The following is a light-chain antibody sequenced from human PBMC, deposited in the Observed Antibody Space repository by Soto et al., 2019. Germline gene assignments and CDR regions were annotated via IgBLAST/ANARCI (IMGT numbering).Light chain of an antibody. CDR2: GTS. J-gene: IGKJ2*01. Sequence: DIVLTQSPGTLSLSPGERATLSCRASQSISNRYLAWYHQKPGQAPRLLIYGTSNRATGIPDRFSGSGSGTDFTLTISRLEPEDFALYSCQQYTSSPPMSTFGQGTRLEI. CDR3: QQYTSSPPMST. V-gene: IGKV3-20*01. CDR1: QSISNRY.